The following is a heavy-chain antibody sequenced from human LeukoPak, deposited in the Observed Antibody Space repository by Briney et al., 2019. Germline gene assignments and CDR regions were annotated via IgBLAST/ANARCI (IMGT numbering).Heavy chain of an antibody. CDR1: GFTFSYYS. V-gene: IGHV3-21*01. Sequence: GSLRLPCAASGFTFSYYSMNWVRQAPGRGLEWVSCISSSSSLIFYSDSVRGRFTISRDNAKNLLYLHMNSLRVEDTAVYYCAKVDRGDYSSSPVPYYNYYMNVWGKGTTVTVSS. J-gene: IGHJ6*03. CDR2: ISSSSSLI. D-gene: IGHD6-13*01. CDR3: AKVDRGDYSSSPVPYYNYYMNV.